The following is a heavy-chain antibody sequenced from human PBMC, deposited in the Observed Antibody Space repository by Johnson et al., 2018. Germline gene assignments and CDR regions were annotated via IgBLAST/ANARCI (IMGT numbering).Heavy chain of an antibody. CDR1: GFTFDDYA. D-gene: IGHD3-10*01. CDR3: AKFEGSGSYYNRRGNYMDV. Sequence: VQLVESGGGLVQPGRSLRLSCAASGFTFDDYAMHWVRQAPGRGLEWVSGISWNSGSIGYAAAVKGRFTISRDNAKNSLYLQMNSLRAEDTALYYCAKFEGSGSYYNRRGNYMDVWGKGTTVTVSS. CDR2: ISWNSGSI. V-gene: IGHV3-9*01. J-gene: IGHJ6*03.